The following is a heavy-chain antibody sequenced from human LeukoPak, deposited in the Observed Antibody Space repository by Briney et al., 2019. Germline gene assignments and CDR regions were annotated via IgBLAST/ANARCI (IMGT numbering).Heavy chain of an antibody. Sequence: GGSLRLSCAASGFTFSSYSMNWVRQAPGKGLEWVSSISSSSSYIYYADSVKGRFTISRDNSKNTLYLQMGSLRAEDLAVYYCARRAPGFSSGWLDYWGQGTLVTVSS. CDR2: ISSSSSYI. CDR1: GFTFSSYS. CDR3: ARRAPGFSSGWLDY. J-gene: IGHJ4*02. D-gene: IGHD6-19*01. V-gene: IGHV3-21*01.